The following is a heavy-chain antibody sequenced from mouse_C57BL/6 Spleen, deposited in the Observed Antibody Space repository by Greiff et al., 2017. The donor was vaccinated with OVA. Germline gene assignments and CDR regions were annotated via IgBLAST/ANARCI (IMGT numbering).Heavy chain of an antibody. CDR1: GYTFTSYT. D-gene: IGHD2-4*01. CDR3: AKKDDYDGYFDY. CDR2: INPSSGYT. Sequence: QVQLQQSGAELARPGASVKMSCKASGYTFTSYTMHWVKQRPGQGLEWIGYINPSSGYTKYNQKFKDKATLTADKSSSTAYMQLSSLTSEDSAVYYCAKKDDYDGYFDYWGQGTTLTVSP. V-gene: IGHV1-4*01. J-gene: IGHJ2*01.